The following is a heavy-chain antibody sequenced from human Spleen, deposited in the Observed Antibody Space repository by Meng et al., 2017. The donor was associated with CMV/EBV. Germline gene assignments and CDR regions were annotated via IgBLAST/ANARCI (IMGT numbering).Heavy chain of an antibody. D-gene: IGHD5-12*01. Sequence: SCAASGFTFSSYDMTWVRQAPGKVLEWVSSISDSDGFMYYADSVKGRFTISRDNAKGSLYLQMNSLRAEDTAVYYCARDGYSGYDFDYWGQGTLVTVSS. CDR2: ISDSDGFM. J-gene: IGHJ4*02. CDR3: ARDGYSGYDFDY. V-gene: IGHV3-21*01. CDR1: GFTFSSYD.